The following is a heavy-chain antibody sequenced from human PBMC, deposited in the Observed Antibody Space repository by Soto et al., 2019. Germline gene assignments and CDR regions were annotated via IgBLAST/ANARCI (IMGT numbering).Heavy chain of an antibody. CDR3: ARNRGREMLDY. CDR1: GFTFTNYW. V-gene: IGHV3-7*01. CDR2: IKVDGSEK. Sequence: EVQLVESGGGLVQPGGSLRLSCAASGFTFTNYWMNWVRQAPGKGLEWVANIKVDGSEKYYGDSVKGRFTISRDNAKNSLYLQMDSLRAEDMAVYYCARNRGREMLDYWGQGTLVTVSS. J-gene: IGHJ4*02.